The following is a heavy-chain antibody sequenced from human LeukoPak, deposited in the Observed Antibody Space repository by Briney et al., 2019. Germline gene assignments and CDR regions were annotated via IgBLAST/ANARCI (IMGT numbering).Heavy chain of an antibody. CDR2: IYTSGST. CDR3: ARGGDYYDSSGYYSYYYYYMDV. D-gene: IGHD3-22*01. V-gene: IGHV4-61*02. J-gene: IGHJ6*03. Sequence: SQTLSLTCTVSGGSISSGSYYWSWIRQPAGKGLEWIGRIYTSGSTNYIPSLKRRVTISVDTSKNQFSLKLSSVTAADTAVYYCARGGDYYDSSGYYSYYYYYMDVWGKGTTVTVSS. CDR1: GGSISSGSYY.